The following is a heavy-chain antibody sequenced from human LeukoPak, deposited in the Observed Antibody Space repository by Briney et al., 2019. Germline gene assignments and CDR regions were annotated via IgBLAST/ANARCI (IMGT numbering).Heavy chain of an antibody. CDR3: AKEVGARYYFDY. CDR1: GFTFSSYA. CDR2: ISGSGGST. Sequence: GGSLILPCAASGFTFSSYAMSWVRQAPGKGLEWVSAISGSGGSTYYADSVKGRSTISRDNSKNTLYLQMNSLRAEDTAVYSCAKEVGARYYFDYWGQGTLVTVSS. J-gene: IGHJ4*02. D-gene: IGHD1-26*01. V-gene: IGHV3-23*01.